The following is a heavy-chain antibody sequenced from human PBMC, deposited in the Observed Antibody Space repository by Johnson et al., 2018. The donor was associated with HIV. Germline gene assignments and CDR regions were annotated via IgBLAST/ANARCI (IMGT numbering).Heavy chain of an antibody. V-gene: IGHV3-30*03. CDR1: GFTFSTYD. J-gene: IGHJ3*02. D-gene: IGHD3-3*01. CDR2: ISKDGSNK. Sequence: QVQLVESGGGVVQPGRSLRLSCAASGFTFSTYDMAWVRQAPGKGLEWVALISKDGSNKYYVDSVKGRFTISRDNSKNSLYLQMNSLRAEDTAVYYCARASVGWSGYRGTWAFDIWGQGTMVTVSS. CDR3: ARASVGWSGYRGTWAFDI.